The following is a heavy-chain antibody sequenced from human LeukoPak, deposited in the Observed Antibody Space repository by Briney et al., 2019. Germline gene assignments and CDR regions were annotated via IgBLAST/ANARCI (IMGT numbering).Heavy chain of an antibody. D-gene: IGHD2/OR15-2a*01. CDR3: AKTRPGSNTFDL. J-gene: IGHJ3*01. CDR2: IYYSGST. V-gene: IGHV4-59*12. Sequence: SETLSLTCTVSGGSISSYYWSWIRQPPGRGLEWIGYIYYSGSTNYNPSLKSRVTISVDTSKNQISLKVDSVTAADTAVYYCAKTRPGSNTFDLWGQGTMVTVSS. CDR1: GGSISSYY.